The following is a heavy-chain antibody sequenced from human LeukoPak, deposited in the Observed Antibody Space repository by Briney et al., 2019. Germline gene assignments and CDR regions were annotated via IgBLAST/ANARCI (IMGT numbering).Heavy chain of an antibody. Sequence: SQTLSLTRAVSGGSISSGGYSWSWIRQPPGKGLEWIGYIYHSGSTYYNPSLKSRVTISVDRSKNQFSLKLSSVTAADTAVYYCARADDAFDIWGQGTMVTVSS. CDR2: IYHSGST. CDR1: GGSISSGGYS. J-gene: IGHJ3*02. V-gene: IGHV4-30-2*01. CDR3: ARADDAFDI.